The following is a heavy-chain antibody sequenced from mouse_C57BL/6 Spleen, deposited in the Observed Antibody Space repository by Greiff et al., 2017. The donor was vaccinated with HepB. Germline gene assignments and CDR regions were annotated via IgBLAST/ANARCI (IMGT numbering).Heavy chain of an antibody. D-gene: IGHD1-1*01. Sequence: VQLQQPGAELVKPGASVKLSCKASGYTFTSYWMHWVKQRPGRGLEWIGRIYPNSGGTKYNEKFKSKATLTVDKPSSTAYMQLSSLTSEDSAVYYCARSGYGSTPSAMDYWGQGTSVTVSS. J-gene: IGHJ4*01. CDR2: IYPNSGGT. CDR3: ARSGYGSTPSAMDY. V-gene: IGHV1-72*01. CDR1: GYTFTSYW.